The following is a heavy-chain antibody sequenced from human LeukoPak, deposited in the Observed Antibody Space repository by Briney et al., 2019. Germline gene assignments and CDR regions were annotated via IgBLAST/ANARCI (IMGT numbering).Heavy chain of an antibody. J-gene: IGHJ4*02. V-gene: IGHV3-48*03. CDR2: ISSSGSSI. CDR1: GFTFSSYE. Sequence: PGGSLRLSCAASGFTFSSYEMNWVRQAPGKGLEWVSYISSSGSSIYYADSVKGRFTISRDNAKNSLYLQMNSLRAEDTAVYYCARGVNYYDSSWYYFSYWGQGTLVTVSS. CDR3: ARGVNYYDSSWYYFSY. D-gene: IGHD3-22*01.